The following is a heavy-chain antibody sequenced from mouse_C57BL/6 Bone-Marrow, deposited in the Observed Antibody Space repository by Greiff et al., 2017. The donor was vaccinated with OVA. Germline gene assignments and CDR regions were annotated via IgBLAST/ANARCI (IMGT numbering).Heavy chain of an antibody. V-gene: IGHV1-64*01. D-gene: IGHD2-4*01. CDR2: IHPNSGST. CDR1: GYTFTSYW. Sequence: QVQLQQPGAELVKPGASVKLSCKASGYTFTSYWMHWVKQRPGQGLEWIGMIHPNSGSTNYNEKFKSKATLTVDKSSSTAYMQLSSLTSEDSAVYYCAGFYDYDLWFAYWGQGTLVTVSA. J-gene: IGHJ3*01. CDR3: AGFYDYDLWFAY.